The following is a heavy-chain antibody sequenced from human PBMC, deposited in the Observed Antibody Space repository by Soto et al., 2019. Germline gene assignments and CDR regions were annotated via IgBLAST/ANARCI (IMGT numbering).Heavy chain of an antibody. V-gene: IGHV4-31*03. J-gene: IGHJ3*02. Sequence: PSETLSLTCTVSGGSISSGGYYWSWIRQHPGKGLEWIGYIYYSGSTYYNPSLKSRVTISVDTSKNQFSLKLSSVTAADTAVYYCARDLGMDYDIFGHAFDIWGQGTMVTVSS. D-gene: IGHD3-9*01. CDR3: ARDLGMDYDIFGHAFDI. CDR1: GGSISSGGYY. CDR2: IYYSGST.